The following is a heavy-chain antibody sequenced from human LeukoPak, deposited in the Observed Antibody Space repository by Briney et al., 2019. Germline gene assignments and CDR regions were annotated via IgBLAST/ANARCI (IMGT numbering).Heavy chain of an antibody. Sequence: RTLSLTSAISGDSVSNNSAGGGWVRQSPTGGSEWLGRTYYRSKLYNHYEGSVKSRLIINPDTSQNPFYLQLNSVPPEETAVYYCARAGSFGLAFDYWGQGTLVTVSS. CDR2: TYYRSKLYN. CDR1: GDSVSNNSAG. CDR3: ARAGSFGLAFDY. V-gene: IGHV6-1*01. D-gene: IGHD3-10*01. J-gene: IGHJ4*02.